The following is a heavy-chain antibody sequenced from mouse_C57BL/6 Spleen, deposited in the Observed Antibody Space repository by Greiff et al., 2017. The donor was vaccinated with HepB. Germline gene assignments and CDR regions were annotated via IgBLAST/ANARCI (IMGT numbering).Heavy chain of an antibody. CDR1: GYSITSGYY. J-gene: IGHJ3*01. D-gene: IGHD4-1*01. Sequence: EVQLVESGPGLVKPSQSLSLTCSVTGYSITSGYYWTWIRQFPGNKLAWMGYISYDGSNNYNPSLQNRISITRDTSKNQFFLKLNSVTTEDTATCYCARDWAWLAYWGQGTLVTVSA. CDR2: ISYDGSN. CDR3: ARDWAWLAY. V-gene: IGHV3-6*01.